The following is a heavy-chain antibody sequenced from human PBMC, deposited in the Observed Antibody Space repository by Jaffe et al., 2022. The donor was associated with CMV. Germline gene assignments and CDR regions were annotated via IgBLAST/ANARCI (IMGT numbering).Heavy chain of an antibody. J-gene: IGHJ4*02. CDR2: INPNSGGT. Sequence: QVQLVQSGAEVKKPGASVKVSCKASGYTFTGYYMHWVRQAPGQGLEWMGWINPNSGGTNYAQKFQGWVTMTRDTSISTAYMELSRLRSDDTAVYYCARVVPDSSGYQNFDYWGQGTLVTVSS. CDR3: ARVVPDSSGYQNFDY. D-gene: IGHD3-22*01. CDR1: GYTFTGYY. V-gene: IGHV1-2*04.